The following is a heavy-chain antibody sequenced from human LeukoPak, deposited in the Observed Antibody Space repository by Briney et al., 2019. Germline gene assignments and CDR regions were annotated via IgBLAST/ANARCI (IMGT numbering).Heavy chain of an antibody. CDR2: ISAYNGNT. V-gene: IGHV1-18*04. CDR3: ARDLRYWFDP. D-gene: IGHD5/OR15-5a*01. J-gene: IGHJ5*02. Sequence: EASVKVSCTASGYTFTSYGISWVRQAPGQGLEWMGWISAYNGNTNYAQKLQGRVTMTTDTSTSTAHMELRSLRSDDTAVYYCARDLRYWFDPWGQGTLVTVSS. CDR1: GYTFTSYG.